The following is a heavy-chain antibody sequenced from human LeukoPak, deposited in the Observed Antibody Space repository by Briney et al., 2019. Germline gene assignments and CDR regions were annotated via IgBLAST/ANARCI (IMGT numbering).Heavy chain of an antibody. D-gene: IGHD3-9*01. CDR2: INSDGRST. Sequence: QPGGSLRLSCADSGFTFCSYWMHWVRQAPGKGLVWVSRINSDGRSTSYADSVKGRVTISRDNPKNTLYLQMNSLRAEDTAVYYCAGFHKIVTGYIDWGQGTLVTVSS. CDR1: GFTFCSYW. V-gene: IGHV3-74*01. J-gene: IGHJ4*02. CDR3: AGFHKIVTGYID.